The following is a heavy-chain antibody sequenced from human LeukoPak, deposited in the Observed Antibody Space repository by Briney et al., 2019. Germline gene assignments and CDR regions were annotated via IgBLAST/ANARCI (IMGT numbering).Heavy chain of an antibody. D-gene: IGHD4-11*01. Sequence: PSETLSLTCAVSGYSFSSGYYWGWIRQPPGKGLEWIGSIYHSGSTYYNPSLKSRVTISVDTSKNQSSLKLSSVTAADTAMYYCATYRNYVYFDYWGQGTLVTVS. CDR3: ATYRNYVYFDY. V-gene: IGHV4-38-2*01. CDR1: GYSFSSGYY. J-gene: IGHJ4*02. CDR2: IYHSGST.